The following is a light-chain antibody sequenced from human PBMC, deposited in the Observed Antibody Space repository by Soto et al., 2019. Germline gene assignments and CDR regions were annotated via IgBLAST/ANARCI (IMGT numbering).Light chain of an antibody. CDR2: LGS. J-gene: IGKJ2*01. CDR1: QSLLHSNGYNY. CDR3: MQDLQTPYT. V-gene: IGKV2-28*01. Sequence: DIVMTQSPLSLPVTPGEPASISCRSSQSLLHSNGYNYLDWYLQKPGQSPQLLIYLGSNRASGVPDRFSGSGSGTDFTLKISRVGAEDVGVYYCMQDLQTPYTFGQGTMLEIK.